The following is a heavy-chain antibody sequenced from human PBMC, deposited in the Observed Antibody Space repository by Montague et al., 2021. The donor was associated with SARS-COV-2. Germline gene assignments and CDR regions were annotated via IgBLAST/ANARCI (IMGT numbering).Heavy chain of an antibody. D-gene: IGHD3-9*01. Sequence: SETLSLTCAVYGGSFSGYYWSWIRQPPGKGLEWIGEINHSESNNYNPSLKSRVTISVDTSKNQFSLNLSSVTAADTAVYYCARARAAYILTGYYFDYWGQGTLVTVSS. CDR3: ARARAAYILTGYYFDY. J-gene: IGHJ4*02. CDR2: INHSESN. CDR1: GGSFSGYY. V-gene: IGHV4-34*01.